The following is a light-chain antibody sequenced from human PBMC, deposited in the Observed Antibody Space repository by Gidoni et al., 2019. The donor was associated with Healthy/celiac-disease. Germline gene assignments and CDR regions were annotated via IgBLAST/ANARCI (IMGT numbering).Light chain of an antibody. J-gene: IGLJ3*02. CDR2: YKSDSDK. CDR1: SGINVGTYR. Sequence: QAVLTQPSSLSASPGASASPTCPLRSGINVGTYRIYRYQQKPGSPPQYLLRYKSDSDKQQGSGVPSRFSGSKDASANAGILLISGLQSEDEADYYCMIWHSSAWVFGGGTKLTVL. V-gene: IGLV5-45*03. CDR3: MIWHSSAWV.